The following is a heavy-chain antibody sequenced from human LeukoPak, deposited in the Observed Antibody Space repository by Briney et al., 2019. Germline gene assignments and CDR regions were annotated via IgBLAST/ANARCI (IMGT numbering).Heavy chain of an antibody. CDR3: ARSYCSSTSCYNTGYYYYMDV. CDR2: IYPGDSDT. V-gene: IGHV5-51*01. D-gene: IGHD2-2*02. Sequence: GESLKISCKGSGYSFTSYWIGWARQMPGKGLEWMGIIYPGDSDTRYSPSFQGQVTISADKSISTAYLQWSSLKASDTDMNYCARSYCSSTSCYNTGYYYYMDVWGKGTTVTVSS. CDR1: GYSFTSYW. J-gene: IGHJ6*03.